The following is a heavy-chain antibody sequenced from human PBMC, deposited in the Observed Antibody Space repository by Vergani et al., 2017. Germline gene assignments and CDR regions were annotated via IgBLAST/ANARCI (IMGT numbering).Heavy chain of an antibody. CDR3: ARDPDIVVVPAAPYYYYYYGMDV. Sequence: QLVQSAAEVKKPGASVKVSCQTSGDTFTKYGFSWVRQAPGQGLEWVGWIGANDGNTNYAQKFQGRVFMTTDTSTRTVYMELRSLRFDDTAIYYCARDPDIVVVPAAPYYYYYYGMDVWGQGTTVTVSS. J-gene: IGHJ6*02. V-gene: IGHV1-18*01. CDR2: IGANDGNT. D-gene: IGHD2-2*01. CDR1: GDTFTKYG.